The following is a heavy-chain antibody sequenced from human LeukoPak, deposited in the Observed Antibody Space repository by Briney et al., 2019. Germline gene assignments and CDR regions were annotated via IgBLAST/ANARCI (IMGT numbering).Heavy chain of an antibody. CDR2: ISGSGGST. J-gene: IGHJ4*02. CDR3: ARVDNMVRGIIAY. V-gene: IGHV3-23*01. Sequence: SGGSLRLSCAASGFTFSTYAMSWVRQAPGKGLEWVSAISGSGGSTYYADSVKGRITISRDNSKNTLFLQAHSLRDDDTAVYYCARVDNMVRGIIAYWGQGTLVTVSS. CDR1: GFTFSTYA. D-gene: IGHD3-10*01.